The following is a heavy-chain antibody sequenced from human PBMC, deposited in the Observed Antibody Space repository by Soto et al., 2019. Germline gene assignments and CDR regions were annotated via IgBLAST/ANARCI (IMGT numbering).Heavy chain of an antibody. CDR2: IYWDDGK. J-gene: IGHJ4*02. CDR3: AHGEYSSDGWCFFDY. V-gene: IGHV2-5*02. CDR1: GFSLNASGVR. D-gene: IGHD5-18*01. Sequence: SGPTLVNPTQTLTLTCTLSGFSLNASGVRVGWIRQPPGKALEWLALIYWDDGKRYSPSLKNRLTVTKDTLKNQVVLTMTNMDPADTGTYYCAHGEYSSDGWCFFDYWGQGTLVTVSS.